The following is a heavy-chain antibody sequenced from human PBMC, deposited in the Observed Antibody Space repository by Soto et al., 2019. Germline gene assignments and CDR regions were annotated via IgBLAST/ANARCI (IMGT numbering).Heavy chain of an antibody. V-gene: IGHV3-15*01. CDR1: GFTFSNAW. CDR2: IKSKTDGGTT. CDR3: TTDHEWLFLGISDY. J-gene: IGHJ4*02. D-gene: IGHD3-3*01. Sequence: LRLSCAASGFTFSNAWMSWVRQAPGKGLEWVGRIKSKTDGGTTDYAAPVKGRFTISRDDSKNTLYLQMNSLKTEDTAVYYCTTDHEWLFLGISDYWGQGTLVTVSS.